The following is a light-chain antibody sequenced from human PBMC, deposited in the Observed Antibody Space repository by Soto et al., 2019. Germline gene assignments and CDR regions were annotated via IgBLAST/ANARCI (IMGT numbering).Light chain of an antibody. CDR1: QSISSY. CDR3: QQSYSTPWT. J-gene: IGKJ1*01. Sequence: DIQMTQSPSSLSASVGDRVTITCRASQSISSYLNWYQQKPGKAPKLLIYAASSLQSGVPSRFSGSGSGTDFPLTISSLQPEDFATNSCQQSYSTPWTFGQGTRVEIK. V-gene: IGKV1-39*01. CDR2: AAS.